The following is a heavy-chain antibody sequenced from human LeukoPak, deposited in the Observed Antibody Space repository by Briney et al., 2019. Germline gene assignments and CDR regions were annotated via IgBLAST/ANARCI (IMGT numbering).Heavy chain of an antibody. CDR2: INHSGST. V-gene: IGHV4-34*01. CDR3: ARLPSWYSSGWAPNGY. J-gene: IGHJ4*02. Sequence: PSEALSLTCAVYGGSFSGYYWSWIRQPPGKGLEWIGEINHSGSTNYSPSLKSRVTISVDTSKNQFSLKLSSVTAADTAVYYCARLPSWYSSGWAPNGYWGQGTLVTVSS. CDR1: GGSFSGYY. D-gene: IGHD6-19*01.